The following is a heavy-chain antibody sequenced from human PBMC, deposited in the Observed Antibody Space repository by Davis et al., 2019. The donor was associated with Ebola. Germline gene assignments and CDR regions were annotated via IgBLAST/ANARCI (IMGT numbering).Heavy chain of an antibody. Sequence: GGSLRLSCAASGFTFDDYAMHWVRQAPGKGLEWVSGISWNSGNIGYADSVKGRFTISRDNAKNSLYLQMNSLRAEDTALYYCAKDSYYYGMDVWGKGTTVTVSS. CDR1: GFTFDDYA. CDR2: ISWNSGNI. J-gene: IGHJ6*04. CDR3: AKDSYYYGMDV. V-gene: IGHV3-9*01.